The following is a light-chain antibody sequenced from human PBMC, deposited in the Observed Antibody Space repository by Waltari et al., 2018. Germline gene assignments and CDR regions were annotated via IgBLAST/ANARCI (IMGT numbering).Light chain of an antibody. Sequence: SYVLTQPPSVSLAPGKTAKITCKGDSIVSKSVNWYQQKPDQAPVVVMSYDSDRPSGIPKRFSGSNSGNTATLTINRVEAGDEVDYYCQVWDSVSDVVFGGGTKLTVL. CDR3: QVWDSVSDVV. CDR1: SIVSKS. J-gene: IGLJ2*01. V-gene: IGLV3-21*04. CDR2: YDS.